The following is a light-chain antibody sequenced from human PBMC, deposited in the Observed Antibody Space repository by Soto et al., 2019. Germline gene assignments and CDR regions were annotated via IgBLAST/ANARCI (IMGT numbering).Light chain of an antibody. CDR2: GAS. CDR1: QSVSSN. J-gene: IGKJ5*01. CDR3: QQRSNWPIT. Sequence: EIVMKQSPATLSVSPGERATLSCRASQSVSSNLAWYQQKPGQAPRLLIYGASTRATGIPARFSGSGSRTDFTLTISSLEPEDFAVYYCQQRSNWPITFGQGTRLEIK. V-gene: IGKV3-11*01.